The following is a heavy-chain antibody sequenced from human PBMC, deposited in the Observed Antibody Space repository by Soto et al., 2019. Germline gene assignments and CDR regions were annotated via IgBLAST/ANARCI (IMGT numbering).Heavy chain of an antibody. CDR2: ISYDGSNK. Sequence: GGSLRLSCAASGFTFSSYAMHWVRQAPGKGLEWVAVISYDGSNKYYADSVKGRFTISRDNSKNTLYLQMNSLRAEDTAVYYCARTPGSYYYLNVWGQGTLVSVTS. D-gene: IGHD1-26*01. CDR1: GFTFSSYA. J-gene: IGHJ4*02. CDR3: ARTPGSYYYLNV. V-gene: IGHV3-30-3*01.